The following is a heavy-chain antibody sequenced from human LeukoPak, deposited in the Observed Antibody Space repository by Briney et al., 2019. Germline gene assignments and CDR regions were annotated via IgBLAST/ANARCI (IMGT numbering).Heavy chain of an antibody. D-gene: IGHD3-9*01. Sequence: GGSLRLSCAASGFTFSSYAMSWVRQAPGKGLEWVSAISGSGGSTYYADSVKGRFTISRDNSKNTLYLQMNSLRAEDTAVYYCAKASVDSDILTGYSWGQGTLVTVSS. J-gene: IGHJ4*02. CDR3: AKASVDSDILTGYS. V-gene: IGHV3-23*01. CDR2: ISGSGGST. CDR1: GFTFSSYA.